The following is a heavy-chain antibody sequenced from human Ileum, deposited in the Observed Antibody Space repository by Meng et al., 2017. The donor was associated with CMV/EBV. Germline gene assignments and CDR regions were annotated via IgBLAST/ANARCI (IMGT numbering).Heavy chain of an antibody. D-gene: IGHD1-26*01. CDR3: ARDIGWEHMWFDY. J-gene: IGHJ4*02. V-gene: IGHV1-18*01. CDR2: TSADNGNT. Sequence: ASVKVTRKASGYTFTNYGISWVRQAPGQGLEWMGWTSADNGNTAYAQKVQGRVTMTTDTSTSTAYLEVRSLRSDDTAVYYCARDIGWEHMWFDYWGQGTLVTVSS. CDR1: GYTFTNYG.